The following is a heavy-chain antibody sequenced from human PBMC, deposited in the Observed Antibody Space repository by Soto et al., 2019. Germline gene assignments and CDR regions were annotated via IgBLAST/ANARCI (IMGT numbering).Heavy chain of an antibody. CDR1: GFTFRSYV. Sequence: QVHLVESGGGVVQPGTSLRVSCVGSGFTFRSYVIHWVRQAPGKGLEWVALTSYDGSDKYYADSVRGRFTISGDNSRNTVYLQMDSLRLEDTALYYWPRWGTTGGLDVWGQGTLVSVSS. D-gene: IGHD3-16*01. CDR3: PRWGTTGGLDV. CDR2: TSYDGSDK. J-gene: IGHJ1*01. V-gene: IGHV3-30*19.